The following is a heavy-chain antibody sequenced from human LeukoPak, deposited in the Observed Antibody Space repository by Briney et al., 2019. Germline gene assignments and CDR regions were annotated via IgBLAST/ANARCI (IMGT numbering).Heavy chain of an antibody. Sequence: ASVKVSCKASGYTFTSYAMNWVRQAPGQGLEWMGWINTNTGNPTYAQGFTGRFVFSLDTSVSTAYLQISSLKAEDTAVYYCARAPPQPGLDRSGYDWGNPHGYWGQGTLVTVSS. V-gene: IGHV7-4-1*02. CDR3: ARAPPQPGLDRSGYDWGNPHGY. D-gene: IGHD5-12*01. CDR1: GYTFTSYA. J-gene: IGHJ4*02. CDR2: INTNTGNP.